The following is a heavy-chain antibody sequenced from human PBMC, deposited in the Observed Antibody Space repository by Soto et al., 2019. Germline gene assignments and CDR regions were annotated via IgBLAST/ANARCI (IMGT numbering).Heavy chain of an antibody. J-gene: IGHJ4*02. CDR2: ISGSGGST. Sequence: EVQLLESGGGLVQPGGSLRLSCAASGFTFSSYAMSWVRQAPGKGLEWVSAISGSGGSTYYADSVKGRFTISRDNSWNTLYLQMNSLRAEDTAVYYCAKRRYYYDSSGCDYWGQGTLVTVSS. CDR1: GFTFSSYA. V-gene: IGHV3-23*01. D-gene: IGHD3-22*01. CDR3: AKRRYYYDSSGCDY.